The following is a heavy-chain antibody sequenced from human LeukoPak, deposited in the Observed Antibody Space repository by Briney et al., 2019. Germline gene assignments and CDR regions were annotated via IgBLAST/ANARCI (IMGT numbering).Heavy chain of an antibody. CDR3: ARDYGSGWSNYYFDY. J-gene: IGHJ4*02. Sequence: GASVKVSCKASGYTFTGYYMHWVRQAPGQGLEWMGWINPNSGGTNYAQKFQGRVTMTRDTSISTAYMELSRLRSDDTAVYYCARDYGSGWSNYYFDYWGQGTLVTVSS. CDR1: GYTFTGYY. CDR2: INPNSGGT. V-gene: IGHV1-2*02. D-gene: IGHD6-19*01.